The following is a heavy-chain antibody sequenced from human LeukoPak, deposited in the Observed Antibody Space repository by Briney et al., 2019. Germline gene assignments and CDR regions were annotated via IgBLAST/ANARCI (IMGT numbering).Heavy chain of an antibody. Sequence: PSETLSLTCTVSGGSISSYYWSWIRQPPGKGLEWIGYIYYSGSTNYNPSPKSRVTISVDTSKNQFSLKLSSVTAADTAVYYCARRGRYCSSTSCHNYFDYWGQGTLVTVSS. CDR2: IYYSGST. CDR3: ARRGRYCSSTSCHNYFDY. CDR1: GGSISSYY. J-gene: IGHJ4*02. V-gene: IGHV4-59*01. D-gene: IGHD2-2*01.